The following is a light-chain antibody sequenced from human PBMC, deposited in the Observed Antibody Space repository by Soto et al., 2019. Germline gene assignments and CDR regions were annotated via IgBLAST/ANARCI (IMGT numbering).Light chain of an antibody. CDR2: GAS. J-gene: IGKJ1*01. CDR3: QQYGSSPPRT. CDR1: QSVSNDF. V-gene: IGKV3-20*01. Sequence: EIVLTRSPGMLSLSPWERATLSCGASQSVSNDFLAWYQQKPGQAPRLLIYGASTRATDVPDRFSGSGSGADFTLSISRLEPEDFAVYYCQQYGSSPPRTFGQGTKVDIK.